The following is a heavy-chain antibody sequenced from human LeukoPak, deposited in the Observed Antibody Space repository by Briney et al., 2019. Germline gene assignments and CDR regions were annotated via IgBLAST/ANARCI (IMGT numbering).Heavy chain of an antibody. D-gene: IGHD2-2*01. CDR3: ASLINRCSITSCYLYY. CDR1: GYTFTGYY. CDR2: INPNSGGT. V-gene: IGHV1-2*02. J-gene: IGHJ4*02. Sequence: GASVKVSCKASGYTFTGYYMHWVRQAPGQGLEWMGWINPNSGGTNYAQKFQGRVTMTRDTSISTAYMELSRLRSDDTAVYYCASLINRCSITSCYLYYWGQGTLVTVSS.